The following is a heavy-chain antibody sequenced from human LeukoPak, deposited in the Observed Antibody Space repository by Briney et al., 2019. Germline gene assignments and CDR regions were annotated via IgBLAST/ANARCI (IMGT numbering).Heavy chain of an antibody. D-gene: IGHD4-17*01. CDR2: ISSTGGTT. CDR1: GITFSSYG. J-gene: IGHJ4*02. CDR3: ARSTGDY. Sequence: LSGGSLRLSCAASGITFSSYGMSWVRQAPGKGLEWVSSISSTGGTTYYADSVKGRFTISRDNSKNTLYLQMNSLRAEDTAVYYCARSTGDYWGQGTLVTVSS. V-gene: IGHV3-23*01.